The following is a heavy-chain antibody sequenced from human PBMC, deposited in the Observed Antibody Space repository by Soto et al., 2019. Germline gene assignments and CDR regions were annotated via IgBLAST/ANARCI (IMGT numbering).Heavy chain of an antibody. V-gene: IGHV4-61*08. Sequence: QVQLQESGPGLVKPSETLSLTCTVSGDSVSSGGNYWSWIRQPPGEGLEWIAYIHYSGSVNYNPSLKSRVTISVDKSMNQVSLKLNSVTAADTAFYYCARGGGYCGSNSCHTYYFDYWGQGPLVTVSS. D-gene: IGHD2-2*02. CDR1: GDSVSSGGNY. CDR2: IHYSGSV. J-gene: IGHJ4*02. CDR3: ARGGGYCGSNSCHTYYFDY.